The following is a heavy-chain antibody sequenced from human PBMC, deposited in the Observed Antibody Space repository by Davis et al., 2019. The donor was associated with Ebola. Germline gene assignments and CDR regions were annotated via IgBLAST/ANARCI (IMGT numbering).Heavy chain of an antibody. D-gene: IGHD4-17*01. V-gene: IGHV1-46*01. CDR2: INPSGGST. J-gene: IGHJ4*02. CDR3: ARAVTNQNFDY. Sequence: AASVKVSCKASGYTFTSYYMHWVRQAPGQGLEWMGIINPSGGSTSYAQKFQGRVTMTRDTSTSTVYMELRSLRSEDTAVYYCARAVTNQNFDYWGQGTLVTVSS. CDR1: GYTFTSYY.